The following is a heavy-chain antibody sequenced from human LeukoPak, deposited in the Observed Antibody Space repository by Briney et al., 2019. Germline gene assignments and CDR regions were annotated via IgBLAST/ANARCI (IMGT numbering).Heavy chain of an antibody. D-gene: IGHD3-22*01. CDR3: AKGSPPDYYDSSVYYPWRYYSMDV. V-gene: IGHV3-23*01. CDR2: ISGSGGST. Sequence: GGSLRLSCAASGFTFNTFAMSWVRQAPGMGLEWVSTISGSGGSTYYADSVKGRFTISRDNSKNTLYLQMHSLRVEDTAVFYCAKGSPPDYYDSSVYYPWRYYSMDVWGQGTTVTVSS. J-gene: IGHJ6*02. CDR1: GFTFNTFA.